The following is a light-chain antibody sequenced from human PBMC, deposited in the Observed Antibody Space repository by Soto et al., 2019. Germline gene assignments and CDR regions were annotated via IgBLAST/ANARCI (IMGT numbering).Light chain of an antibody. V-gene: IGKV1-5*01. CDR2: DAS. Sequence: DIQMTQSPSTLSATAGDRVTITCRASQSISSWLAWYQHKPGKAPKLLIYDASNLQSGVSSRFSGGGSGTEFTLTISSLQPDDFATYYCQQYKTYWTFGPGTKVDI. CDR1: QSISSW. CDR3: QQYKTYWT. J-gene: IGKJ1*01.